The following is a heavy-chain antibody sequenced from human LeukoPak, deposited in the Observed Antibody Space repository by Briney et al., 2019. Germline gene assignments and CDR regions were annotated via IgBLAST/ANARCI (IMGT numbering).Heavy chain of an antibody. J-gene: IGHJ4*02. CDR2: INHSGST. V-gene: IGHV4-34*01. D-gene: IGHD3-16*01. Sequence: SETMSLTCAVYGGSFSGYYWSWIRQPPGKGLEWIGEINHSGSTNYNPSLKSRVTISVDTSKNQFSLKLSSVTAADTAVYYCARSARGPGGDFDYWGQGTLVTVSS. CDR1: GGSFSGYY. CDR3: ARSARGPGGDFDY.